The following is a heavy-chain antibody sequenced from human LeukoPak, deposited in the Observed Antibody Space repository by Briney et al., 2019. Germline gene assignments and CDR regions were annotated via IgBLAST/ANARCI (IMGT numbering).Heavy chain of an antibody. CDR3: AKDRRAVAGYWYCDL. CDR1: GFTFSNYA. D-gene: IGHD6-19*01. V-gene: IGHV3-23*01. J-gene: IGHJ2*01. Sequence: PGGSLRLSCAASGFTFSNYAINWVRQAPGKGLEWVSAISGSASNTYVADPVRGRFTVSRDNSKKTSVLEMNSLRVEDTAMYYCAKDRRAVAGYWYCDLWGRDTVVSVFS. CDR2: ISGSASNT.